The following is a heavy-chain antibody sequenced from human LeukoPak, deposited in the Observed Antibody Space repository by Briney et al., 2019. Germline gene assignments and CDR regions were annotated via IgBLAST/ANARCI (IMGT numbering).Heavy chain of an antibody. Sequence: GGSLRLSCAASGLTFSTFGMHWVRQAPGKGLEWVAFIRFDGSNRYYAESLKGRFTISRDNSKNTLYLQMNSLRAEATAIYFCAKGGYYFDYWGQGALVIVSS. CDR1: GLTFSTFG. CDR3: AKGGYYFDY. V-gene: IGHV3-30*02. CDR2: IRFDGSNR. J-gene: IGHJ4*02.